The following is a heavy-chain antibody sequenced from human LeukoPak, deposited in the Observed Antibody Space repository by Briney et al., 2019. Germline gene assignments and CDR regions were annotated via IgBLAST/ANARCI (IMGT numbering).Heavy chain of an antibody. J-gene: IGHJ4*02. CDR1: GGSISSGGYY. D-gene: IGHD3-10*02. CDR3: ARSMFLLTPFDY. V-gene: IGHV4-31*03. Sequence: SQTLSLTCTVSGGSISSGGYYWSWIRQHPGKVLEWIGYIYYSGSTYYNPSLKSRVTISVDTSKNQFSLKLSSVTAADTAVYYCARSMFLLTPFDYWGQGTLVTVSS. CDR2: IYYSGST.